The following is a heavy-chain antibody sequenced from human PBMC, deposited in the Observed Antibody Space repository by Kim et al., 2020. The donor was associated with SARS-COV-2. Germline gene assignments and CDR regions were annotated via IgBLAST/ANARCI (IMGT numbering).Heavy chain of an antibody. CDR1: GGTFSSYA. V-gene: IGHV1-69*13. CDR3: ARAGGFCGGHCYSRDTGYNWFDP. D-gene: IGHD2-21*02. CDR2: IIPIFGTA. Sequence: SVKVSCKASGGTFSSYAISWVRQAPGQGLEWMGGIIPIFGTANYAQKFQGRVTITADESTSTAYMELSSLRSEDTAVYYCARAGGFCGGHCYSRDTGYNWFDPWGQGTLVTVSS. J-gene: IGHJ5*02.